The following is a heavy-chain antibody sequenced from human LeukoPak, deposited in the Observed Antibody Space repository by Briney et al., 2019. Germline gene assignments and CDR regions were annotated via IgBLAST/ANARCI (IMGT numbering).Heavy chain of an antibody. J-gene: IGHJ4*02. V-gene: IGHV4-59*01. CDR3: ARSPLRYSGGDAPLDY. D-gene: IGHD3-9*01. Sequence: SETLSLTCTVSGGSISSYYWSWIRQPPGKGLEWIGYIYYSGSTNYNPSLKSRVTISVDTSKNQFSLKLSSVTAADTAMYYCARSPLRYSGGDAPLDYWGQGTLVTVSS. CDR1: GGSISSYY. CDR2: IYYSGST.